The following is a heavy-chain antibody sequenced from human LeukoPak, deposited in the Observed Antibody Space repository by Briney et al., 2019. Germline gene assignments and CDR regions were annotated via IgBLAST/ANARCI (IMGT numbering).Heavy chain of an antibody. D-gene: IGHD6-6*01. CDR2: INHSGST. J-gene: IGHJ6*03. CDR3: ARGYSSSPSYYYYYMDV. CDR1: GGSFSGYY. V-gene: IGHV4-34*01. Sequence: SETLSLTCAVYGGSFSGYYWSWIRQPPGKGLEWIGEINHSGSTNYNPSLKSRVTISVDTSMNQFSLKLSSVTAADTAVYYCARGYSSSPSYYYYYMDVWGKGTTVTVSS.